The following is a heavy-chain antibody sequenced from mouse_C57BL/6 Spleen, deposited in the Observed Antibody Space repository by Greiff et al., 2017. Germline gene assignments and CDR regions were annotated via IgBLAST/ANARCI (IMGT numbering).Heavy chain of an antibody. CDR3: ARLWCLRLDY. CDR1: GYAFSSSW. Sequence: QVQLQQSGPELVKPGASVKISCKASGYAFSSSWMNWVKQRPGKGLEWIGRIYPGDGDTNYNGKFKGKATLTADKSSSTAYMQLSSLTSEDSAVYFCARLWCLRLDYWGQGTTLTVSS. CDR2: IYPGDGDT. J-gene: IGHJ2*01. D-gene: IGHD1-1*02. V-gene: IGHV1-82*01.